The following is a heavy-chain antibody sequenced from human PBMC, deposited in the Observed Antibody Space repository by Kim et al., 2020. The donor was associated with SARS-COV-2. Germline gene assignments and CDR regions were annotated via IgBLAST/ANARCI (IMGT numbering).Heavy chain of an antibody. CDR3: ARHLLGDCSSTSCYVYYYGMDV. D-gene: IGHD2-2*01. CDR2: IDPSDSYT. CDR1: GYSFTSYW. Sequence: GESLKISCKGSGYSFTSYWISWVRQMPGKGLEWMGRIDPSDSYTNYSPSFQGHVTISADKSISTAYLQWSSLKASDTAMYYCARHLLGDCSSTSCYVYYYGMDVWGQGTTVTVSS. J-gene: IGHJ6*02. V-gene: IGHV5-10-1*01.